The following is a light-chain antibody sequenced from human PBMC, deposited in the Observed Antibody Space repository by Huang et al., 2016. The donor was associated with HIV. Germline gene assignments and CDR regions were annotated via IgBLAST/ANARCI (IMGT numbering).Light chain of an antibody. CDR3: MQGLKAPPT. J-gene: IGKJ2*01. V-gene: IGKV2-28*01. CDR1: HNLLHSYGHNL. CDR2: IAS. Sequence: EIVVTQSPLSLPVTTGQPASISCQSSHNLLHSYGHNLLAWYLQKPGQSPHLLLFIASNRAPGVSERFSGSGSGTDFTLESSRVEAGDVGVYYCMQGLKAPPTFGQGTKLEI.